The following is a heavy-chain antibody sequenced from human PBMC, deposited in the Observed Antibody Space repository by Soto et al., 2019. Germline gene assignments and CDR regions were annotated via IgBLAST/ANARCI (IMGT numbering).Heavy chain of an antibody. V-gene: IGHV3-33*01. CDR3: ARDYGDYDAFDI. Sequence: GGSLRLSCAASGFTFSSYGMHWVRQAPGKGLEWVAVIWYDGSNKYYADSVKGRFTISRDNSKNTLYLQMNSLRAEDTAVYYCARDYGDYDAFDIWGQGTMVTVSS. D-gene: IGHD4-17*01. CDR2: IWYDGSNK. J-gene: IGHJ3*02. CDR1: GFTFSSYG.